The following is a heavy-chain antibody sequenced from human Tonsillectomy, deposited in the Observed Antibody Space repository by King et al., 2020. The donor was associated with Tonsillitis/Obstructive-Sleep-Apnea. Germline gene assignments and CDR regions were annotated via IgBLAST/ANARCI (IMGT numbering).Heavy chain of an antibody. CDR2: ILCNGVNT. CDR1: GFAFSTYA. V-gene: IGHV3-64*07. CDR3: AGSAGTSDYYYYMDV. J-gene: IGHJ6*03. D-gene: IGHD6-13*01. Sequence: VQLVEAGGGLVQPGGSLRLSCAASGFAFSTYAMHWVRQAPGEGLEYVSAILCNGVNTYYVDSVKGRFTISRDNSKNTLYLQMGSLRAEDMAVYYCAGSAGTSDYYYYMDVWGKGTTVTVSS.